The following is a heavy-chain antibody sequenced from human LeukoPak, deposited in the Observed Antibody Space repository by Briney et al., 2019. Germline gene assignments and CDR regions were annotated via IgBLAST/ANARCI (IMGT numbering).Heavy chain of an antibody. V-gene: IGHV4-39*01. D-gene: IGHD4-23*01. CDR3: ARLGDGGYFDY. CDR1: GGSISSSSYY. Sequence: SETLSLTCTVSGGSISSSSYYWGWIRQPPGKGLEWIGSIYYSGSTYYNPSLKSRVTISVDTSKNQFSLKLSSVTAADTAVYYCARLGDGGYFDYWGQGTLVTVSS. J-gene: IGHJ4*02. CDR2: IYYSGST.